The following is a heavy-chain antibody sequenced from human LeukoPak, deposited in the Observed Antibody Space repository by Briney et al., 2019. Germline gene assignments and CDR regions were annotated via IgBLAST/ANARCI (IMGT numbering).Heavy chain of an antibody. CDR1: GGSFSGYY. V-gene: IGHV4-34*01. CDR3: VRGLMYYDSSGYYYSIGSSNWFDP. CDR2: INNSGST. J-gene: IGHJ5*02. Sequence: PSETLSLTCAVYGGSFSGYYWSWIRQPPGKGLEWIGEINNSGSTNYNPSLKSRVTISVDRSKNQFSLKLNSVTAADTAVYYCVRGLMYYDSSGYYYSIGSSNWFDPWGQGTLVTVSS. D-gene: IGHD3-22*01.